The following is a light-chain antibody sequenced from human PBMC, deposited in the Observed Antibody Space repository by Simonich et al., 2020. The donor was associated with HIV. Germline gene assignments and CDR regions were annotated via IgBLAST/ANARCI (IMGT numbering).Light chain of an antibody. Sequence: EIVLTQSPGTLSLSPGERATLSCRASQSVSNNLAWYQQKPGQAPRLLMHGASTRATGIPAKFSGSWSGTEFTLTISSMQSEDIAVYYCQQYNNRPLTFGGGTKVEIK. J-gene: IGKJ4*01. CDR2: GAS. V-gene: IGKV3-15*01. CDR1: QSVSNN. CDR3: QQYNNRPLT.